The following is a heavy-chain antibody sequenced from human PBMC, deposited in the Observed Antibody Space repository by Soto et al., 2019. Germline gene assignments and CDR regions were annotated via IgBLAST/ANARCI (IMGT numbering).Heavy chain of an antibody. CDR1: GFSLSRTEVG. CDR2: FCWNDEK. CDR3: AHGIDFWSGSFMGWCES. D-gene: IGHD3-3*01. V-gene: IGHV2-5*01. Sequence: APTLVNPTQTLTLTCTFSGFSLSRTEVGVGVGWIRPPPGKALEWLALFCWNDEKFYKSSLKNRLSITKDTSKNQVVLTMANMEPVDGATYYCAHGIDFWSGSFMGWCESWGQ. J-gene: IGHJ1*01.